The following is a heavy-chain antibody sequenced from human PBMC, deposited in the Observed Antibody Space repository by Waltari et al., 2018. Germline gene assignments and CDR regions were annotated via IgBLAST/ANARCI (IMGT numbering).Heavy chain of an antibody. V-gene: IGHV7-4-1*02. CDR3: TREVVPAATIVVNWFDP. D-gene: IGHD2-2*01. CDR1: GYIFPESA. J-gene: IGHJ5*02. Sequence: QVQLVQSGSELQKPGASVKVSCKASGYIFPESATHWVRQAPGQGLELMGWINTNTGNPTYVQGFSGRFVFSLDTSVSTAYLQINSLKAEDTAVYYCTREVVPAATIVVNWFDPWGQGTLVTVSS. CDR2: INTNTGNP.